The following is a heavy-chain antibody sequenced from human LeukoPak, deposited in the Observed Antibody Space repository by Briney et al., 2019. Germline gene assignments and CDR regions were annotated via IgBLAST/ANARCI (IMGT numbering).Heavy chain of an antibody. CDR2: MNPNSGNT. CDR1: GYTFTSYD. J-gene: IGHJ4*02. CDR3: ARGKGEVGSGLDY. V-gene: IGHV1-8*01. D-gene: IGHD6-19*01. Sequence: GASVKVSCKASGYTFTSYDINWVRHATPQGLEWMGWMNPNSGNTGYAQKFQGRVTMTKNTSISTAYMELSSLRSEDTAVYYCARGKGEVGSGLDYWGQGSLVTVSS.